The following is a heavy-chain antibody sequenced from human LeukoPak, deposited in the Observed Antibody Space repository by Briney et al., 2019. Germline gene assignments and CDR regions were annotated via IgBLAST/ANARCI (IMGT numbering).Heavy chain of an antibody. J-gene: IGHJ4*02. Sequence: ASVKVSCKASGYTFTNYGINWVRQATGQGLEWMGWMNPNSGDTAYAQKFQGRITMTRSTSITTAYMELSSLRSEDTAVYYCARGLGTYDSSDLTWPMISFWGQGTLVTVSS. V-gene: IGHV1-8*01. CDR2: MNPNSGDT. CDR3: ARGLGTYDSSDLTWPMISF. CDR1: GYTFTNYG. D-gene: IGHD3-22*01.